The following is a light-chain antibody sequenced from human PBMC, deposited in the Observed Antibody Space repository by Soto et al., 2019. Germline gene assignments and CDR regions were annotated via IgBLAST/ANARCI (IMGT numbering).Light chain of an antibody. CDR1: SSNIGTNT. CDR2: TND. CDR3: AAWDDSLNGVV. J-gene: IGLJ2*01. V-gene: IGLV1-44*01. Sequence: QSVLTQPPSASGTPGQRVTFSCSGSSSNIGTNTVNCYQHLPGTAPKLLIYTNDQRPSGVPDRFSGSKSGTSASLAISGLQSEDEADYYCAAWDDSLNGVVFGGGTKLTVL.